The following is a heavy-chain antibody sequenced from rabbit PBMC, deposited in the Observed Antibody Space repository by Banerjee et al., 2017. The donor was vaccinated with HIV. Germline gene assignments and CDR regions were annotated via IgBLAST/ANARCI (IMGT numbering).Heavy chain of an antibody. J-gene: IGHJ4*01. D-gene: IGHD1-1*01. CDR2: IYTDSGST. Sequence: QEQLVESGGGLVKPGGTLTLTCTASGFSFSSNYYMCWVRQAPGKGLEWIGCIYTDSGSTWYASWVNGQFTISRSTSLNTVDLKMTSLTGADTATYFCARESSSPYYNFNLWGPGTLVTVS. CDR1: GFSFSSNYY. V-gene: IGHV1S43*01. CDR3: ARESSSPYYNFNL.